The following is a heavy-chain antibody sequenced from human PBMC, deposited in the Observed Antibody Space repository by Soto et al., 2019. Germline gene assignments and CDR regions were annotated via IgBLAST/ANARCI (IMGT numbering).Heavy chain of an antibody. D-gene: IGHD3-16*01. CDR2: ISNSGDNT. Sequence: EVQLLESGGGLLQPGGSLRLSCAASGLTFANYAMTWVRQAPGQGLEWVSSISNSGDNTYYADSVKGRFTISRDNSENTLYLQMNSLRADDTAVYYCVRSLTLFGGQGTLVTVSS. CDR1: GLTFANYA. V-gene: IGHV3-23*01. J-gene: IGHJ4*02. CDR3: VRSLTLF.